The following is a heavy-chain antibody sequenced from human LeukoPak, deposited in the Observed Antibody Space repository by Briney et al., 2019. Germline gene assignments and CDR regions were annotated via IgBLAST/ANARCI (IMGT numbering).Heavy chain of an antibody. V-gene: IGHV3-7*03. Sequence: GGSLRLSCAASGFTFSSYWMSWVRQAPGKGLEWVANIKQDGSEKYYVDSVKGRFTISRDNSKNTLYLQMNSLRAEDTAVYYCARAQGFSLTPYFDYWGQGTLVTVSS. CDR1: GFTFSSYW. CDR2: IKQDGSEK. J-gene: IGHJ4*02. D-gene: IGHD3-10*01. CDR3: ARAQGFSLTPYFDY.